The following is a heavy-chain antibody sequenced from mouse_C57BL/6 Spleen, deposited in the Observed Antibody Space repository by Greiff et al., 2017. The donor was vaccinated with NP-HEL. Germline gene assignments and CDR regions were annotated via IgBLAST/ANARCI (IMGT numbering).Heavy chain of an antibody. CDR3: ARGRYDYDGFDY. D-gene: IGHD2-4*01. CDR1: GYTFTRYW. V-gene: IGHV1-61*01. J-gene: IGHJ2*01. CDR2: IYPSDSEP. Sequence: VQLQQPGAELVRPGSSVTLSCKASGYTFTRYWMDWVKQRPGQGLEWIGNIYPSDSEPHYNQKFKDKATLTGDKSSSTAYMQLSSLTSEDSAVYYCARGRYDYDGFDYWGQGTTLTVSS.